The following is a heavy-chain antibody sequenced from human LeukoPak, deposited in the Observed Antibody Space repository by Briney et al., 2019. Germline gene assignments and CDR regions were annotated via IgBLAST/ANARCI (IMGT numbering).Heavy chain of an antibody. J-gene: IGHJ5*02. CDR1: GGSISSGDYY. Sequence: SETLSLTCTVSGGSISSGDYYWSWIRQPPGKGLEWIGYIYYSGSTYYNPSLKSRVTISVDTSKNQFSLKLSSVTAADTAVYYCARGPSIITIFGVVVLFDPWGQGTLVTVSS. V-gene: IGHV4-30-4*01. D-gene: IGHD3-3*01. CDR3: ARGPSIITIFGVVVLFDP. CDR2: IYYSGST.